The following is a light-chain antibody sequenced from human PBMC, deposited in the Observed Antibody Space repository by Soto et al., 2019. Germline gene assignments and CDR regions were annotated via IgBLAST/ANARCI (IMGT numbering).Light chain of an antibody. CDR2: GAS. Sequence: EIVMTQSPATLSVSPGERATLSCRASQSVSSNLAWYQQKPGQAPRRLIYGASTRATGIPARFSGSGSGTVFTLTISSLQSEHFAVYYCQQYNNWPPLTFGGGTKVEIK. J-gene: IGKJ4*01. CDR3: QQYNNWPPLT. V-gene: IGKV3-15*01. CDR1: QSVSSN.